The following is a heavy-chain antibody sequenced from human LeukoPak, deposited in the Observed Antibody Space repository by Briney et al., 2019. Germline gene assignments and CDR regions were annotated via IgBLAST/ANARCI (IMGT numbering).Heavy chain of an antibody. CDR2: INLNSGGT. CDR1: GYTFTGYY. D-gene: IGHD1-1*01. V-gene: IGHV1-2*02. J-gene: IGHJ4*02. Sequence: ASVKVSCKASGYTFTGYYMHWVRQAPGQGLEWMGWINLNSGGTNYAQKFQGRVTMTRDTSISTAYMELSRLRSDDTAVYYCASTNWLFDYWGQGTLVTVSS. CDR3: ASTNWLFDY.